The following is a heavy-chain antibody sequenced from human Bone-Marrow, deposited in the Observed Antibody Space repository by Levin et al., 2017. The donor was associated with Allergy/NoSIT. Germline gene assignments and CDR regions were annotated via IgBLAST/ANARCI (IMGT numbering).Heavy chain of an antibody. Sequence: ASETLSLTCTVSGGSISSTNYYWNWIRQPPGKGLELIGNFYYGGSTYYNPSLKSRVTISVDTSKNQFSLRVTSVTAADTAMYYCARHPGRYSRSSVGAFDVWGQGTMVTVSS. J-gene: IGHJ3*01. CDR3: ARHPGRYSRSSVGAFDV. CDR1: GGSISSTNYY. D-gene: IGHD6-6*01. CDR2: FYYGGST. V-gene: IGHV4-39*01.